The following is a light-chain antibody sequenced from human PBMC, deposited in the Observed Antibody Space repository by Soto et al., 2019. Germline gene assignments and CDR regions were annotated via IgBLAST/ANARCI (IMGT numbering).Light chain of an antibody. J-gene: IGKJ4*01. Sequence: QPPSKVSASLADKVTISGRASQGMSRRLAWYQHKPGEAPKLLIYGASNLATGIPFRFSGRGSETEFTLTISGLQSDDCATYYCQQYNTCPITFGEGTKVDIK. CDR3: QQYNTCPIT. CDR1: QGMSRR. CDR2: GAS. V-gene: IGKV1-5*01.